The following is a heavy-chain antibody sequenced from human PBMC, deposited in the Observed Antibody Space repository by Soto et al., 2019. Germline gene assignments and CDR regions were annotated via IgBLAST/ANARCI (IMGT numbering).Heavy chain of an antibody. Sequence: EVQLVESGGGLVKPGGSLRLSCAASGFTFSSYSMNWVRQAPGKGLGWVSSISSSSSYIYYADSVKGRFTISRDNAKNSLYLQMNSLRAEDTAVYYCARDSSSWYDAVGHFDYWGQGTLVTVSS. J-gene: IGHJ4*02. D-gene: IGHD6-13*01. CDR2: ISSSSSYI. CDR3: ARDSSSWYDAVGHFDY. V-gene: IGHV3-21*01. CDR1: GFTFSSYS.